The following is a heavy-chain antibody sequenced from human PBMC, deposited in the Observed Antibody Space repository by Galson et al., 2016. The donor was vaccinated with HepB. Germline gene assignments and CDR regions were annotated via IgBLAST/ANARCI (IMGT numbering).Heavy chain of an antibody. CDR1: GFSLNATEMY. CDR3: ARMRGGRLSGGFDP. V-gene: IGHV2-70*11. CDR2: IGWDDTE. J-gene: IGHJ5*02. Sequence: PALVKPTQTLTLTCSVSGFSLNATEMYVNWIRQSPGKALEWLARIGWDDTENYSTSLKTRLTISRDTSKNQVVLRMTNMDPVDTATYYCARMRGGRLSGGFDPWGQGTLVTVSS. D-gene: IGHD1-14*01.